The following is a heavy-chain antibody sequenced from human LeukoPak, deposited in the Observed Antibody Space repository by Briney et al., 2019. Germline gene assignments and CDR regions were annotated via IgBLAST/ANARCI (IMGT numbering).Heavy chain of an antibody. Sequence: GGSLRLSCAASGFTFSSYGMSWVRQAPGKGLEWVSAISGSGGSTYYADSVKGRFTISRDNSKNTLYLQVSSLTVDDTAVYYCARDFGYWGQGTLVTVSS. CDR2: ISGSGGST. V-gene: IGHV3-23*01. CDR3: ARDFGY. J-gene: IGHJ4*02. CDR1: GFTFSSYG.